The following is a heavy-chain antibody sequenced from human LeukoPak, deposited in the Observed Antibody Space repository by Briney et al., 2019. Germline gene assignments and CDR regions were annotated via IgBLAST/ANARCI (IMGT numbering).Heavy chain of an antibody. J-gene: IGHJ4*02. CDR1: GGSISSTNYH. D-gene: IGHD1-26*01. CDR2: IYYSGST. CDR3: ARKGGSYLFAY. V-gene: IGHV4-39*01. Sequence: SETLSLTCTVSGGSISSTNYHWGWIRQPPGKGLEWIGSIYYSGSTYYNPSLKSRATISVDTSKNQFSLKLSSVIAADTAVYYCARKGGSYLFAYWGQGTLVTVSS.